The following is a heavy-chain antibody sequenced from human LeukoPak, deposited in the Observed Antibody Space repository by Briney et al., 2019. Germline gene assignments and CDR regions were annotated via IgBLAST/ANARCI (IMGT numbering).Heavy chain of an antibody. V-gene: IGHV3-48*03. CDR1: TITFSNSE. J-gene: IGHJ4*02. Sequence: PGGSLRLSCAASTITFSNSEMNWVRQAPGRGLNWVSYISSGGSLTYYADSVKGRFTISRDNAKKSMYLQMNSLRAEDTAIYFCAKDLAYWGQGTLVTASS. CDR3: AKDLAY. CDR2: ISSGGSLT.